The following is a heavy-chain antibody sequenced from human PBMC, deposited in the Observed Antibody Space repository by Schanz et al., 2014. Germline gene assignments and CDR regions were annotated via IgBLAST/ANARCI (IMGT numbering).Heavy chain of an antibody. CDR3: ARDRTYYDILTGYSYFDY. Sequence: GGRRAPGQGLEWMGWISAKNRNTNYAQKVQGRVTMTTDTSTSTAYMELRSLRSDDTAVYYCARDRTYYDILTGYSYFDYWGQGTLVTVSS. V-gene: IGHV1-18*01. J-gene: IGHJ4*02. D-gene: IGHD3-9*01. CDR2: ISAKNRNT.